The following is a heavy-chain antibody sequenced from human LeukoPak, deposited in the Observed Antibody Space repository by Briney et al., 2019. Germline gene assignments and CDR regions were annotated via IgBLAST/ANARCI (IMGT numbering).Heavy chain of an antibody. CDR2: TYYRSKWYY. V-gene: IGHV6-1*01. CDR1: GDSVSSDSAS. CDR3: ARNYGSSWLDN. D-gene: IGHD6-13*01. Sequence: SQTLSVTCAISGDSVSSDSASWNWLRQSPSRGLDWLGRTYYRSKWYYDYAQSLKSRININPDTSKNHFSLQLNSVTPEDTAVYYCARNYGSSWLDNWGQGTLVTVSS. J-gene: IGHJ4*02.